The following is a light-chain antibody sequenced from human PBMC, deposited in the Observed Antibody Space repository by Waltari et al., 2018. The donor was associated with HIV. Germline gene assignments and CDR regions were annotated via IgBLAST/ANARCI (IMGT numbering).Light chain of an antibody. CDR3: QKYDDPSLT. CDR1: QGISNY. J-gene: IGKJ4*01. V-gene: IGKV1-33*01. Sequence: DIQTTEPLSSLSACVGDRVSITCQANQGISNYLNWYQQKPGKAPNLLIHDASLLCPGVPSRFSGSGSGTHFTLTITRLQPEDIATYYCQKYDDPSLTFGGGTKMQIK. CDR2: DAS.